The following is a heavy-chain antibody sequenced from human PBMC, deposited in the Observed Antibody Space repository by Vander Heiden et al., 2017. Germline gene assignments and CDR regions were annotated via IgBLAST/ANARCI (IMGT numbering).Heavy chain of an antibody. CDR1: GGTFSSYA. V-gene: IGHV1-69*01. Sequence: QVQLVPSRAEVTKPGSSVKVSCKASGGTFSSYAISGVRQAPGQGLEWMGGIIPIFGTANYAQKSQGRVTITADESTSTAYMELSSLRSEDTAVYYCASAFPGGVEMARPPKGGFDPWGQGTLVTVSS. J-gene: IGHJ5*02. D-gene: IGHD2-15*01. CDR2: IIPIFGTA. CDR3: ASAFPGGVEMARPPKGGFDP.